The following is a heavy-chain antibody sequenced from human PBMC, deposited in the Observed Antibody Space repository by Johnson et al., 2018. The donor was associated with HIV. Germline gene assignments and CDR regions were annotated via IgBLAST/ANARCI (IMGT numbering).Heavy chain of an antibody. Sequence: QVQLVESGGGVVQPGRSLRLSCAASGFTFSSYAMHWVRQAPGKGLEWVAVISYDGSEKYFADSVKGRFAISRDSSKNTLYLQMNSLRAEDTTVYYCAKSTWELRHLDAFDIWGQGTMVTVSS. CDR1: GFTFSSYA. J-gene: IGHJ3*02. CDR2: ISYDGSEK. CDR3: AKSTWELRHLDAFDI. V-gene: IGHV3-30*09. D-gene: IGHD1-26*01.